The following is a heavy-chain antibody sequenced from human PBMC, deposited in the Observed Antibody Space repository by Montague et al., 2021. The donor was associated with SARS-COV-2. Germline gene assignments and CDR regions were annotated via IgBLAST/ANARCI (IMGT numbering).Heavy chain of an antibody. CDR1: GFNFDEYG. CDR2: INWNGGST. CDR3: ARGNYDILTRYYSIDYYYGMDV. J-gene: IGHJ6*04. D-gene: IGHD3-9*01. V-gene: IGHV3-20*04. Sequence: SLRLSCAASGFNFDEYGIIWVRQAPGKGLEWVSGINWNGGSTGYAYSVKGRFTISRDNSKNSLYLQMNSLRADDTALYYCARGNYDILTRYYSIDYYYGMDVWGKGTTVTVSS.